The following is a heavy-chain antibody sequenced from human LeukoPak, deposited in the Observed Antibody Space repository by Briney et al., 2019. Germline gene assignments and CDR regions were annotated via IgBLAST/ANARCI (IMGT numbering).Heavy chain of an antibody. CDR2: ISAYNGNT. J-gene: IGHJ4*02. Sequence: ASVKVSCKASGYTFTSYGISWVRQAPGQGLEWMGWISAYNGNTNYAQKLQGRVTMTTDTSTSAAYMELRSLRSDDTAVYYCARPVTYYYDSSGYYGHYFGYWGQGTLVTVSS. CDR3: ARPVTYYYDSSGYYGHYFGY. CDR1: GYTFTSYG. V-gene: IGHV1-18*01. D-gene: IGHD3-22*01.